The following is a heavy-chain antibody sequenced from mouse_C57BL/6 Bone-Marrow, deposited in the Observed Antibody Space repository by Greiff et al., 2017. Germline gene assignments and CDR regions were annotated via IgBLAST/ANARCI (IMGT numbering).Heavy chain of an antibody. V-gene: IGHV1-81*01. CDR1: GYTFTSYG. J-gene: IGHJ3*01. D-gene: IGHD1-1*01. CDR2: IYPRSGNT. CDR3: ARGPYYGSSYAWFAY. Sequence: QLQQSGAELARPGASVKLSCKASGYTFTSYGISWVKQRTGQGLEWIGEIYPRSGNTYYNEKFKGKATLTADKSSSTAYMELRSLTSEDSAVYFCARGPYYGSSYAWFAYWGQGTLVTVAA.